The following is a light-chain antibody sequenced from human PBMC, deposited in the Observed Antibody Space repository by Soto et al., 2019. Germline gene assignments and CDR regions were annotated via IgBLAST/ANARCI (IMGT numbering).Light chain of an antibody. J-gene: IGKJ1*01. CDR1: QSVRTK. Sequence: EIVMTQSPDTLYVSPGERATLSCRASQSVRTKLAWYQQKPGQAPRLLIYGASTRATGIPDRFSGSGSGTDFTLTISSLEPEDFAVYYCQLYGASPQTFGQGTKVDIK. CDR2: GAS. CDR3: QLYGASPQT. V-gene: IGKV3-15*01.